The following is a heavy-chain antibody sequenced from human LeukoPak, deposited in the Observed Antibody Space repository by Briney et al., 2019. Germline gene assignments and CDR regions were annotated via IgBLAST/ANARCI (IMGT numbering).Heavy chain of an antibody. CDR2: IYYSGST. Sequence: SETLSLTCTVSGGSISSSSYYWGWIRQPPGKGLEWIGSIYYSGSTYYNPSLKSRVTISVDTSKNQFSLKLSSVTAADTAVYYCARHLYSYGDLDYWGQGTLVTVSS. J-gene: IGHJ4*02. CDR3: ARHLYSYGDLDY. CDR1: GGSISSSSYY. D-gene: IGHD5-18*01. V-gene: IGHV4-39*07.